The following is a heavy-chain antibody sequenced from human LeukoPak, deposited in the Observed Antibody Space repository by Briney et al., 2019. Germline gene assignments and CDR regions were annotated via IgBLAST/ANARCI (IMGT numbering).Heavy chain of an antibody. CDR2: INWNGGST. CDR3: ARLKAAAGSNFDY. CDR1: GFTFDDYG. V-gene: IGHV3-20*04. J-gene: IGHJ4*02. Sequence: GGSLRLSCAASGFTFDDYGMSWVRQAPGKGLEWVSGINWNGGSTSYADSVKGRFTISRDTAKNSLYLQMNSLRAKDTALYYCARLKAAAGSNFDYWGQGTLVTVSS. D-gene: IGHD6-13*01.